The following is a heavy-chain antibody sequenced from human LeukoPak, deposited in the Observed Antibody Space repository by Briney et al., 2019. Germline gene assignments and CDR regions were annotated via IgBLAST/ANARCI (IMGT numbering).Heavy chain of an antibody. CDR3: VRYRDYSYGMDV. V-gene: IGHV3-21*01. J-gene: IGHJ6*02. CDR1: GFTFSSFG. Sequence: GGSLRLSCAASGFTFSSFGMNWVGQAPGKGLGWVSSISGSTTYIYYADSVKGRFTISRDNPKNSLYLQMNSLRAEDTALYYCVRYRDYSYGMDVWGPGTTVTVSS. CDR2: ISGSTTYI. D-gene: IGHD1-26*01.